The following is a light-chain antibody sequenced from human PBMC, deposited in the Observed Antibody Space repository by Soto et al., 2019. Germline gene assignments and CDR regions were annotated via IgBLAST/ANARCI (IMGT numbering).Light chain of an antibody. CDR3: SSYAGSNTLL. Sequence: QAVLTEPPSASGSPGQSVTISCTGTSSDIGGYNYVSWYQQRPGKAPKLMIYEVTKRPSGVPDRFSGSKSGSTASLTVSGLQAEDEADYFCSSYAGSNTLLFGGGTKLTVL. J-gene: IGLJ2*01. V-gene: IGLV2-8*01. CDR1: SSDIGGYNY. CDR2: EVT.